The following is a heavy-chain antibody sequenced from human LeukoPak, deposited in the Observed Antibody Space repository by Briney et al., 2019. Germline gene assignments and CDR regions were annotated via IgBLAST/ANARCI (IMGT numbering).Heavy chain of an antibody. CDR1: GFTFSSYG. CDR3: AKDGGSSGRYYYYYMDV. CDR2: ISYDGSNK. Sequence: GGSLTLSCAASGFTFSSYGMHWVRQAPGKGLEWVAVISYDGSNKYYADSVKGRFTISRDNSKNTLYLQMNSLRAEDTAVYYCAKDGGSSGRYYYYYMDVWGKGTTVTVSS. J-gene: IGHJ6*03. V-gene: IGHV3-30*18. D-gene: IGHD3-16*01.